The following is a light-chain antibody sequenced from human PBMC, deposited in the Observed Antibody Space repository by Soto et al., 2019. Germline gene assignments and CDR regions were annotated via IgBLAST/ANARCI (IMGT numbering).Light chain of an antibody. Sequence: QSVLTQPASVSGSPGQSITISCTGTSSDVGGYNYVSWYQQHPGEAPKLMIYDVSNRPSGVSNRFSGSKSGNTASLTISGLQAEDEAGYYSRSYTSSSTYVFGTGTKVNVL. CDR2: DVS. CDR3: RSYTSSSTYV. CDR1: SSDVGGYNY. J-gene: IGLJ1*01. V-gene: IGLV2-14*01.